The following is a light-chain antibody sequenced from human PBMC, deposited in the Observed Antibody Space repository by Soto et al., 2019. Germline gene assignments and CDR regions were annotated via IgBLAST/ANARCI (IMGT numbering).Light chain of an antibody. J-gene: IGKJ1*01. CDR1: QNVRSY. CDR3: QQAFSLPRT. CDR2: ETS. V-gene: IGKV1-39*01. Sequence: DTQMTQSPSSLSASVGDRVTITCRASQNVRSYLNWYQQKPGGAPNLLIYETSTLQSGVPSRFSGDGYGTDFTLSISSLHPEDFATYYCQQAFSLPRTFGQGTKVDI.